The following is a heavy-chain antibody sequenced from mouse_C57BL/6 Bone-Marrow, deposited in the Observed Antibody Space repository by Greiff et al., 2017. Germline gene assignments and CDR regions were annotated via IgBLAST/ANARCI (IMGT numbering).Heavy chain of an antibody. CDR2: IDPSDSYT. CDR1: GYTFTSYW. CDR3: AREKRGSRYAMDY. Sequence: QVQLQQPGAELVMPGASVKLSCKASGYTFTSYWMHWVKQSPGQGLEWIGEIDPSDSYTNYTQKFKGKSTLPVDKSSSTPYMQLSSLTSEDSAVYYCAREKRGSRYAMDYWGQGTRVTVSS. V-gene: IGHV1-69*01. D-gene: IGHD6-1*01. J-gene: IGHJ4*01.